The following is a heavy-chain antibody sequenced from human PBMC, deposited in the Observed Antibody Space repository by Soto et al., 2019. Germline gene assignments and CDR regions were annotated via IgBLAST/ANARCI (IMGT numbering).Heavy chain of an antibody. J-gene: IGHJ4*02. CDR3: ARDRPSGYSYGSINGLGASFDY. V-gene: IGHV3-7*05. Sequence: GGSLRLSCAASGFTFSSYWMSWVHQAPGKGLEWVANIKQDGSEKYYVDSVKGRFTISRDNAKNSLYLQMNSLRAEDTAVYYCARDRPSGYSYGSINGLGASFDYWGQGTLVTVSS. D-gene: IGHD5-18*01. CDR2: IKQDGSEK. CDR1: GFTFSSYW.